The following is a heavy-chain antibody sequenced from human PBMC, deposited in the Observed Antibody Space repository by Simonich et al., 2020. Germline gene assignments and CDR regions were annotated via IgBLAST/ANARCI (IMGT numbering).Heavy chain of an antibody. V-gene: IGHV3-30*04. Sequence: QVQLVESGGGVVQPGRSLRLSCAASGFTFSSYAMHWVRQAPGRGVSGVAVKSYAGSNKYYPDSGKGRFTIARDNSKNTLYLQMNSLRAEDTAVYYCARDLPLGYCSGGSCYSGAFDIWGQGTMVTVSS. CDR1: GFTFSSYA. CDR2: KSYAGSNK. CDR3: ARDLPLGYCSGGSCYSGAFDI. D-gene: IGHD2-15*01. J-gene: IGHJ3*02.